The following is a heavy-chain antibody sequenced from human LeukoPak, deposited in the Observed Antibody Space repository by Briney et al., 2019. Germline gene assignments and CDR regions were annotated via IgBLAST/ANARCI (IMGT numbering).Heavy chain of an antibody. CDR2: ISNSGSTI. Sequence: GGSLRLSCAASGFTFSSYEMNWVRQVPGKGLEWVSYISNSGSTIYYTDSVKGRFTISRDNSKNTLYLQMNSLRAEDTAVYFCAKPAKTDYADYWGQGTLVTVSS. CDR1: GFTFSSYE. D-gene: IGHD1-14*01. CDR3: AKPAKTDYADY. J-gene: IGHJ4*02. V-gene: IGHV3-48*03.